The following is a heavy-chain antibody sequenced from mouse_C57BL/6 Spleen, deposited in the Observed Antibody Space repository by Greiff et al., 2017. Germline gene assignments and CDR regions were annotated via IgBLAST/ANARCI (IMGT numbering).Heavy chain of an antibody. CDR1: GYTFTDYE. J-gene: IGHJ1*03. CDR3: TRRPGYFDV. Sequence: VQLQQSGAELVRPGASVTLSCKASGYTFTDYEMHWVKQTPVHGLEWIGAIDPETGGTAYNQKFKGKAILTADKSSCTAYMELSSLTSEDSAVYYCTRRPGYFDVWGTGTTVTVSS. V-gene: IGHV1-15*01. CDR2: IDPETGGT.